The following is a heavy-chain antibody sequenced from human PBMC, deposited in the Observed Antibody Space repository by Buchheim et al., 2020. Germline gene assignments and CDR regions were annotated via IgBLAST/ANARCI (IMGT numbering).Heavy chain of an antibody. CDR3: ANRRDYFDY. Sequence: EVQLLESGGGLVQPGGSLRLSCAASGLTFSTYAMSWVRQAPGKGLECVSAISAGGGNTYYADSVKGRFTISRDNSKNMVYLQMNSLRAEDTAAYYCANRRDYFDYWGQGTL. CDR2: ISAGGGNT. CDR1: GLTFSTYA. J-gene: IGHJ4*02. V-gene: IGHV3-23*01.